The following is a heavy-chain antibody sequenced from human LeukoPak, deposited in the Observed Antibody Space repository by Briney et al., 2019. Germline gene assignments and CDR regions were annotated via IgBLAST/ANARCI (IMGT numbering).Heavy chain of an antibody. Sequence: SVKVSCKASGGTFSSYAISWVRQAPGQGLEWMGGIIPIFGTANYAQKFQGRVTITADESTSTAYMELSSLRSEDTAVYYCARVLVYYYGSGSYYFDAFDIWAKGQWSPSPQ. J-gene: IGHJ3*02. CDR2: IIPIFGTA. V-gene: IGHV1-69*01. CDR3: ARVLVYYYGSGSYYFDAFDI. D-gene: IGHD3-10*01. CDR1: GGTFSSYA.